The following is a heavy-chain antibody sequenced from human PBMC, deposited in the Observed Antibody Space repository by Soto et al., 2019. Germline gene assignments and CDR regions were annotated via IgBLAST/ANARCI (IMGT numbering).Heavy chain of an antibody. V-gene: IGHV3-73*01. D-gene: IGHD5-12*01. CDR1: GFTLSVSF. CDR2: IRSIANGYAT. Sequence: PGGSLRLSCAASGFTLSVSFIDWVRQPSGRGLGWVGRIRSIANGYATAYAASVRGRLTISRDDSKNTAYMQMNSLKTEDTAVYYCSRPGYSNYDSDYWGQGTLVTVSS. CDR3: SRPGYSNYDSDY. J-gene: IGHJ4*02.